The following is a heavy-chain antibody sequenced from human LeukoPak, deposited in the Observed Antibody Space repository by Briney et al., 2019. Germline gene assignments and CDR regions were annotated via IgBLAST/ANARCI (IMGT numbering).Heavy chain of an antibody. CDR3: ARSRSISDYVWGTYRYGYFDF. V-gene: IGHV4-34*01. J-gene: IGHJ4*02. D-gene: IGHD3-16*02. CDR1: GGSLSGYY. Sequence: SETLSLTCAVYGGSLSGYYWSWVRQSPGKGLEWIGEINHRGITKYHPSLKSQFSISVDTSKNQFSLKLTSVTAADTAVYYCARSRSISDYVWGTYRYGYFDFWGQGTQVTVSS. CDR2: INHRGIT.